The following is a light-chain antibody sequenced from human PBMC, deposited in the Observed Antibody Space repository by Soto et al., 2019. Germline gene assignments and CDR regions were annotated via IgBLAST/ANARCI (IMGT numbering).Light chain of an antibody. CDR1: SSNIGSNT. V-gene: IGLV1-44*01. Sequence: QSVLTQPPSASETPGQRVTISCSGSSSNIGSNTVNWYQQLPGTAPKLLIYSTDQRPSGVPDRFSGSRSGTSASLAISGLHSEDEADYYCAAWDVSLHGWVFGGGTKLNVL. CDR2: STD. CDR3: AAWDVSLHGWV. J-gene: IGLJ3*02.